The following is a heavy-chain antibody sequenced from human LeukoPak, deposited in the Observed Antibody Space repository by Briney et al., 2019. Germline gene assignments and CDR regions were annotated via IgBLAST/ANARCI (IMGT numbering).Heavy chain of an antibody. J-gene: IGHJ6*03. Sequence: ASVKVPCKASGYTFTGYYMHWVRQAPGQGLEWMGWINPNSGGTNYAQKFQGRVTMTRDTSISTAYMELSRLRSDDTAVYYCARDGSTSSQEDYYYYMDVWGKGTTVTVSS. D-gene: IGHD2-2*01. CDR3: ARDGSTSSQEDYYYYMDV. V-gene: IGHV1-2*02. CDR2: INPNSGGT. CDR1: GYTFTGYY.